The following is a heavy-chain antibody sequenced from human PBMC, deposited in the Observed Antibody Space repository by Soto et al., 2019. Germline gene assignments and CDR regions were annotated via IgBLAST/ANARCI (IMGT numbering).Heavy chain of an antibody. D-gene: IGHD2-8*01. CDR3: ARHDWDCTNGVCYKGALYYMDV. Sequence: SETLSLTCTVSGGSISSYYWSWIRQPPGKGLEWIGYIYYSGSTNYNPSLKSRVTISVETSKNQFSLKLSSVTAADTAVYYCARHDWDCTNGVCYKGALYYMDVWGKGTTVTVSS. CDR1: GGSISSYY. CDR2: IYYSGST. J-gene: IGHJ6*03. V-gene: IGHV4-59*08.